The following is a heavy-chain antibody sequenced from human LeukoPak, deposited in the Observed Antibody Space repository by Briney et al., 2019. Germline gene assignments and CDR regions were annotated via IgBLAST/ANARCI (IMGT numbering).Heavy chain of an antibody. CDR3: ARLRRHGNDWYADDF. CDR2: ISSSDGT. V-gene: IGHV4-4*07. CDR1: GGSVSTYY. Sequence: SETLSLTCTVSGGSVSTYYRSWIRQPAGKGLEWIGRISSSDGTNYNPSLKSRVSMSTDASKNQFSLKLSSVTAADTAVYYCARLRRHGNDWYADDFWGQGILATVSS. J-gene: IGHJ4*02. D-gene: IGHD6-19*01.